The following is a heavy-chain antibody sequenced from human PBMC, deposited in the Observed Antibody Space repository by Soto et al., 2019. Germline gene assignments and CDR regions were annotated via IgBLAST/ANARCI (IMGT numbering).Heavy chain of an antibody. CDR3: AKERRIQLRTGSNY. CDR2: ISGSGGST. D-gene: IGHD5-18*01. Sequence: HPGGSLRLSCAASGFTFSSYAMSWVRQAPGKGLEWVSAISGSGGSTYYADSVKGRFTISRDNSKNTLYLQMNSLRAEDTAVYYCAKERRIQLRTGSNYWGQGTLVTVSS. V-gene: IGHV3-23*01. CDR1: GFTFSSYA. J-gene: IGHJ4*02.